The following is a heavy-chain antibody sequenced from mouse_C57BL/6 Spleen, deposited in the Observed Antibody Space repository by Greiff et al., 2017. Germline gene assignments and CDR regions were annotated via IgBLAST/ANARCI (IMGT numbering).Heavy chain of an antibody. J-gene: IGHJ2*01. CDR3: VRGQLSLDY. CDR1: GFSFNTYA. D-gene: IGHD3-2*02. V-gene: IGHV10-1*01. CDR2: IRSKSNNYAT. Sequence: EVMLVESGGGLVQPKGSLKLSCAASGFSFNTYAMNWVRQAPGKGLEWVARIRSKSNNYATYYADSVKDRFTISRDDSESMLYLQMNNLKTEDTAMYYCVRGQLSLDYCGQGTTLTVSS.